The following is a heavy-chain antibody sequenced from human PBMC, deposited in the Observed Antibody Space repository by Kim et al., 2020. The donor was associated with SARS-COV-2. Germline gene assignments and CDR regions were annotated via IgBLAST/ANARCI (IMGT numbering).Heavy chain of an antibody. CDR1: GYNFDNHW. Sequence: GESLKISCQTSGYNFDNHWIGWVRQMPGKGLEWMGIITPGKSATLYSPSFQGHVTISADRSVSTAYLQWSSLKASDTAMYYCARRGDGYNWGQGTQVTVSS. CDR3: ARRGDGYN. CDR2: ITPGKSAT. D-gene: IGHD5-12*01. J-gene: IGHJ4*02. V-gene: IGHV5-51*01.